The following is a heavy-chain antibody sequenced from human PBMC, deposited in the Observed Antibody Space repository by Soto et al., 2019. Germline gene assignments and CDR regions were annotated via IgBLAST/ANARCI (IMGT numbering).Heavy chain of an antibody. CDR3: ARGLVALYYYGSGSSWFDP. Sequence: SETLSLTCTVSGGSISSYYWSWIRQPPGKGLEWIGYIYYSGSTNYNPSLKSRVTISVDTSKNQFSLKLSSVTAADTAVYYCARGLVALYYYGSGSSWFDPWGQGTLVTVSS. D-gene: IGHD3-10*01. V-gene: IGHV4-59*08. CDR1: GGSISSYY. CDR2: IYYSGST. J-gene: IGHJ5*02.